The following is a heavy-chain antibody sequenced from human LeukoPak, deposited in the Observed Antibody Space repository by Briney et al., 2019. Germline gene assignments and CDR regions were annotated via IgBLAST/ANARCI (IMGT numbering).Heavy chain of an antibody. D-gene: IGHD3-22*01. V-gene: IGHV3-20*03. CDR1: GFIFDDYG. Sequence: GGSLRLSYAASGFIFDDYGMSWVRQAPGKGLEWVSGINWNGGSTGYADSVKGRFTISRDNAKNSLYPQMNSLRAEDTALYYCARSRGVYYDSSGYQSFDAFDIWGQGTMVTVSS. CDR3: ARSRGVYYDSSGYQSFDAFDI. J-gene: IGHJ3*02. CDR2: INWNGGST.